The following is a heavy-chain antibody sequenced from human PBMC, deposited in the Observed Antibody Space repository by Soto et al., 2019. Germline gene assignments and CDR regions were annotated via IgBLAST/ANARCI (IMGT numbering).Heavy chain of an antibody. Sequence: GSLRLSCAASGFTFSSYAMSWVRQAPGKGLEWVSAISGSGGSTYYADSVKGRFTISRDNSKNTLYLQMNSLRAEDTAVYYCAKDRSGYSYGYGYFDYWGQGTLVTVSS. V-gene: IGHV3-23*01. J-gene: IGHJ4*02. D-gene: IGHD5-18*01. CDR1: GFTFSSYA. CDR3: AKDRSGYSYGYGYFDY. CDR2: ISGSGGST.